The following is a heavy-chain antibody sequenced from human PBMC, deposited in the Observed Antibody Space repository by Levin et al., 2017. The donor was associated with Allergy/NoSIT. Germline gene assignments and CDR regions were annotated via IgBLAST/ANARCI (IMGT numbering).Heavy chain of an antibody. CDR1: GFTFSSYA. Sequence: LSLTCAASGFTFSSYAMSWVRQAPGRGLEWVSAISGSGGSTYYADSVKGRFTISRDNSKNTLYLQVNSLRAEDTAVYYCAKDIAARPRPYYFDYWGQGTLVTVSS. J-gene: IGHJ4*02. CDR3: AKDIAARPRPYYFDY. D-gene: IGHD6-6*01. CDR2: ISGSGGST. V-gene: IGHV3-23*01.